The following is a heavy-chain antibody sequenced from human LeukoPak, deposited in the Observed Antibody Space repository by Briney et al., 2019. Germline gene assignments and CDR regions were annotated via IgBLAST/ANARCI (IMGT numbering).Heavy chain of an antibody. CDR3: AKAWGATHEFDY. D-gene: IGHD1-26*01. V-gene: IGHV3-23*01. CDR1: GFTFSSYA. J-gene: IGHJ4*02. CDR2: ISGSGGST. Sequence: GGSLRLSCAASGFTFSSYAMSWVRQAPGKGLEWVSAISGSGGSTYYADSVKGRFTTSRDNSKNTLYLQMNSLRAEDTAVYYCAKAWGATHEFDYWGQGTLVTVSS.